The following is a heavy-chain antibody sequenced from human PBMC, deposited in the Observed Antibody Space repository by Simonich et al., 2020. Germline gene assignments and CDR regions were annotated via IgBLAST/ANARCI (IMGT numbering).Heavy chain of an antibody. J-gene: IGHJ3*02. CDR1: GGSISSSSYN. D-gene: IGHD6-13*01. CDR2: IYYSGST. V-gene: IGHV4-39*01. CDR3: ARHAGFAFDI. Sequence: QLQLQESGPGLVKPSETLSLTCTVPGGSISSSSYNWGWIRQPPGKGLEWIGSIYYSGSTNYNPSLKSRVTISVDTSKNQFSLKLSSVTAADTAVYYCARHAGFAFDIWGQGTMVTVSS.